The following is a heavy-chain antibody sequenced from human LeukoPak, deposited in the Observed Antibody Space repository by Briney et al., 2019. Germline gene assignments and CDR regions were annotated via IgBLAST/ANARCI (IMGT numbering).Heavy chain of an antibody. Sequence: GGSLRLSCAASGFTFSSSGMNWVRQAPGKGLEWVSYISSTSSTIYYADSVKGRFTISSDNAKNSLYLQMSSLRDEDTAVYYCARDSAFDIWGQGTMVTVSS. CDR1: GFTFSSSG. CDR3: ARDSAFDI. CDR2: ISSTSSTI. J-gene: IGHJ3*02. V-gene: IGHV3-48*02.